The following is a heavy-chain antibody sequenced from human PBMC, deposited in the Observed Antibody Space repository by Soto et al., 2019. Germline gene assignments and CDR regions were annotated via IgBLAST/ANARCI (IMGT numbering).Heavy chain of an antibody. V-gene: IGHV4-59*01. D-gene: IGHD3-3*01. Sequence: PSETLSLTCTVSGRSINSYDWSWIRQPPGKGLEWIGYIYYSGSTNYNPSLKSRVTRPVDQSKNQFSLKLSSVNAADTAVYYCARDSVLRFLEWKGDYYYYSGMDVWGQGTTVTGSS. J-gene: IGHJ6*02. CDR1: GRSINSYD. CDR3: ARDSVLRFLEWKGDYYYYSGMDV. CDR2: IYYSGST.